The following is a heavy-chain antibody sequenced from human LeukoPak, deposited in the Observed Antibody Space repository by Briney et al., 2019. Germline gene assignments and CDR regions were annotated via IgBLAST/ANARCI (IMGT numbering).Heavy chain of an antibody. CDR2: ISYDGSNK. Sequence: GGSLRLSCAASGFTFSSYGMHWVRQAPGKGLEWVAVISYDGSNKYYADSVKGRFTISRDNSKNTLYLQMNSLRAEDTAVYYCARYYYDSSVIDYWGQGTLVTVFS. J-gene: IGHJ4*02. CDR1: GFTFSSYG. D-gene: IGHD3-22*01. CDR3: ARYYYDSSVIDY. V-gene: IGHV3-30*03.